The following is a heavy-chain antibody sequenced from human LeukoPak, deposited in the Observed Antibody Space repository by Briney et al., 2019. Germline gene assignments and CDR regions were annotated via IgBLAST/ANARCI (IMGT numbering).Heavy chain of an antibody. CDR1: DFTFSIYG. V-gene: IGHV3-7*02. Sequence: GGSLRLSCAASDFTFSIYGMTWVRQAPGKGLEWVAIIKEDGTEKQYVDSVKGRFSISRDNAKNSLYLQMNSLRAEDTAVYYCARGVSGSLDYCGQGTLVTVSS. CDR2: IKEDGTEK. CDR3: ARGVSGSLDY. D-gene: IGHD3-22*01. J-gene: IGHJ4*02.